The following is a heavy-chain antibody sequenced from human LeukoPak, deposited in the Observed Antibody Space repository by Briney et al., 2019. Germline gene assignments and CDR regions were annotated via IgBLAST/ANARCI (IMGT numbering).Heavy chain of an antibody. V-gene: IGHV5-51*01. CDR2: IYPGDSDT. Sequence: RGESLKISCKSSGYSFSSHWIGWVRQRPGKGLEWIGIIYPGDSDTKYSPSFQGQVTISADRSISTAHLQWSSLKASDTAIYYCARPGYYGSATCPYFFDFWGQGTLVTVSS. CDR3: ARPGYYGSATCPYFFDF. D-gene: IGHD3-10*01. CDR1: GYSFSSHW. J-gene: IGHJ4*02.